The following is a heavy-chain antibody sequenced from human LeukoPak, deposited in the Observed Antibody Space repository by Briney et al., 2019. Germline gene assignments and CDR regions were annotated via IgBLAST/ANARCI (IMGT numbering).Heavy chain of an antibody. CDR3: ARQVRVLSGLVGWFDP. CDR1: GGSFSGYY. V-gene: IGHV4-34*01. D-gene: IGHD3/OR15-3a*01. Sequence: SETLSLTCAVYGGSFSGYYWSWIRQPPGKGLEWIGEINHSGSTNYNPSLKSRVTISVDTSKNQFSLKLSSVTAADTAVYYCARQVRVLSGLVGWFDPWGQGTLVTVSS. CDR2: INHSGST. J-gene: IGHJ5*02.